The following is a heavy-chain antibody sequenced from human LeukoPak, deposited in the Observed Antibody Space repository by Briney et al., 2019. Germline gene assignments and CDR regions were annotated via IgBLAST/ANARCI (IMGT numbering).Heavy chain of an antibody. V-gene: IGHV3-7*01. CDR1: GFTFSSYW. CDR2: IKQDGTEK. Sequence: GGSLRLSCAASGFTFSSYWMGWVRQAPGKGLEWVANIKQDGTEKYYADSVKGRFTISRDNSKNTLYLQMNSLRPEDTAVYYCAKDQFSSGFEYFQHWGQGTLVTVSS. CDR3: AKDQFSSGFEYFQH. J-gene: IGHJ1*01. D-gene: IGHD6-19*01.